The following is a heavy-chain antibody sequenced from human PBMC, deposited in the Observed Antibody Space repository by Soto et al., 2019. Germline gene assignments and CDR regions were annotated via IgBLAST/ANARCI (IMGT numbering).Heavy chain of an antibody. D-gene: IGHD2-15*01. CDR2: IYWDDVK. CDR3: AHSLGYCSGGSCYPDYYYDYYMDV. J-gene: IGHJ6*03. V-gene: IGHV2-5*02. Sequence: QITLKESGPTLVKPTQTLTLTCTFSGFSLSTSGVGVGWFHQPPGRALEWLALIYWDDVKRYSPSLKSRLTINNETSKNQEVLTMTNTDPVDTATYYCAHSLGYCSGGSCYPDYYYDYYMDVWGKGTTVTVSS. CDR1: GFSLSTSGVG.